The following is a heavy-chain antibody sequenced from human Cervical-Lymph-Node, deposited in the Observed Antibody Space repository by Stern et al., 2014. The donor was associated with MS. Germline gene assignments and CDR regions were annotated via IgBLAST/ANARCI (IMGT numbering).Heavy chain of an antibody. CDR3: ARGYTTSSGRPDY. Sequence: QVQLVQSGPGLVKPSETLSLTCTVSGGSTSSYYWSWIRQPPGKGLEWIGYISSSGGTKYNPSLKSRVTLSLDPPHNQFSLNLSSVTAADTAVYYCARGYTTSSGRPDYWGQGALVTVSS. D-gene: IGHD6-6*01. J-gene: IGHJ4*02. V-gene: IGHV4-4*08. CDR1: GGSTSSYY. CDR2: ISSSGGT.